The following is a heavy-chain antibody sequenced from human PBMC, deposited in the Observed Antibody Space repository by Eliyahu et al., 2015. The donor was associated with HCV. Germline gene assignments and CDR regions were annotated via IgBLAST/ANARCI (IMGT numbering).Heavy chain of an antibody. CDR2: VDPEDGET. J-gene: IGHJ6*02. V-gene: IGHV1-69-2*01. CDR3: ATLAGSGSYYNPYGMDV. CDR1: GYTFTDYY. Sequence: EVQLVQSGAEVKKPGATVKISCKVSGYTFTDYYMHWVQQAPGKGLEWMGLVDPEDGETIYAEKFQGRVTITADTSTDTAYMELSSLRSEDTAVYYCATLAGSGSYYNPYGMDVWGQGTTVTVSS. D-gene: IGHD3-10*01.